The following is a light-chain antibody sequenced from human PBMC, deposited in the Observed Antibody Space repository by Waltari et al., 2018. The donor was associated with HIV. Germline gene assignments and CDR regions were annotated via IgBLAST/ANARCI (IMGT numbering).Light chain of an antibody. CDR2: AAS. CDR3: QHSYKTPLT. Sequence: DIQMTQSPSSLSTSVGDRVTITCRASQSISTSLNWYQQKPGKAPKLLIYAASRLPSGVPSRFSGSGYRTDFTLTISSLQPADFATYCCQHSYKTPLTFGGGTKVEIK. CDR1: QSISTS. V-gene: IGKV1-39*01. J-gene: IGKJ4*01.